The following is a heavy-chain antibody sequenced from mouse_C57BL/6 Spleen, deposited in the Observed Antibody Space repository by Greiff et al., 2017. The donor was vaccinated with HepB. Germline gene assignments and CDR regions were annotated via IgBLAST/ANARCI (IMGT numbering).Heavy chain of an antibody. Sequence: DVMLVESGGGLVQPGGSMKLSCAASGFTFSDAWMDWVRQSPEKGLEWVAEIRNKANNHATYYAESVKGRFTISRDDSKSSVYLQMNSLRAEDTGIYYCTRRVTPYYYAMDYWGQGTSVTVSS. CDR1: GFTFSDAW. CDR3: TRRVTPYYYAMDY. V-gene: IGHV6-6*01. J-gene: IGHJ4*01. D-gene: IGHD2-2*01. CDR2: IRNKANNHAT.